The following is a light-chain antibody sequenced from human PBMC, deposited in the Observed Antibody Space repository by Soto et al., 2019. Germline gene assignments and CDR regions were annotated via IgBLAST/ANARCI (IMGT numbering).Light chain of an antibody. Sequence: DIVMTQTPISLSVTPGQPTSISCKSSQSLLHSDGKTYLSWYLQKPGQPPQLLISEVSNRFSGVPDRFSGRGSGTDFTLKISRVEADDVGVYYCMQLLELHRTFDQGIKVET. J-gene: IGKJ1*01. CDR1: QSLLHSDGKTY. CDR3: MQLLELHRT. V-gene: IGKV2D-29*01. CDR2: EVS.